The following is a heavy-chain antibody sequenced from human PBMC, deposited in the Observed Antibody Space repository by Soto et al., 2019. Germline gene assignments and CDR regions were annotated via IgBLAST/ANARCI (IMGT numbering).Heavy chain of an antibody. J-gene: IGHJ4*02. V-gene: IGHV3-15*01. CDR1: GITINTAW. CDR2: IKTKNDGETT. CDR3: TREWWGDFA. D-gene: IGHD2-8*01. Sequence: EGQLVGSGGGLVKPGESLRLSCEVSGITINTAWMSWVRQAPGKGLEWVGRIKTKNDGETTEFAAAVDGRFSISRDDSRNTIYLQMNSLRTEDTAVYYCTREWWGDFAWGQGSLVTVSS.